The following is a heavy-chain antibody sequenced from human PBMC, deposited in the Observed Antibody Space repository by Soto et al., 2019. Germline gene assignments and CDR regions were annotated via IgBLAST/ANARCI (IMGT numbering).Heavy chain of an antibody. CDR3: AADRGVVVPAAMHYYYYGMDV. D-gene: IGHD2-2*01. Sequence: GASVKVSCKAYGFTFTSSAVQWVRQARGQRLEWIGWIVVGSGNTNYAQKFQERVTITRDMSTSTAYMELSSLRSEDTAVYYCAADRGVVVPAAMHYYYYGMDVWGQGTTVTVSS. V-gene: IGHV1-58*01. CDR1: GFTFTSSA. J-gene: IGHJ6*02. CDR2: IVVGSGNT.